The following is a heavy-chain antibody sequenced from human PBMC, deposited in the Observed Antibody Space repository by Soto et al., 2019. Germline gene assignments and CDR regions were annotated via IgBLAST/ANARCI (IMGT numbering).Heavy chain of an antibody. CDR1: GFTFSSYA. J-gene: IGHJ6*02. CDR3: AKGLPRCTNGVCYSSPYYYYGMDV. Sequence: GGSLRLSCAASGFTFSSYAMSWVRQAPGKGLEWVSAISGSGGSTYYADSVKGRFTISRDNSKNTLYLQMNSLRAEDTAVYYCAKGLPRCTNGVCYSSPYYYYGMDVWGQGTTVTV. V-gene: IGHV3-23*01. D-gene: IGHD2-8*01. CDR2: ISGSGGST.